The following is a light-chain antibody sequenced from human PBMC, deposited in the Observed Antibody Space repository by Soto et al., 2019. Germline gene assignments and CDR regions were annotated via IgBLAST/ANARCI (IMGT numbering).Light chain of an antibody. V-gene: IGKV1-5*03. J-gene: IGKJ2*01. CDR3: QQYNDFQYT. Sequence: DIQMTQSPSTLSASVGAGVTITCRASQSIGSWLAWYQQKPGKAPKLLIYKATNLQSGVPSRFSGSGSGTDFSLTISSLQPVDSATYFCQQYNDFQYTFGPGTKLEI. CDR1: QSIGSW. CDR2: KAT.